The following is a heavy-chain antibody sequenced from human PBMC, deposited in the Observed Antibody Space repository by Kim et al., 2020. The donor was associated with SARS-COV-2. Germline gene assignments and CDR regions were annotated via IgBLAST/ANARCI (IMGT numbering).Heavy chain of an antibody. J-gene: IGHJ2*01. V-gene: IGHV4-31*03. D-gene: IGHD3-22*01. CDR3: ARGPLRITMIVVVTHWYFDH. CDR2: IYYSGST. Sequence: SETLSLTCTVSGGSISSGGYYWSWIRQHPGKGLEWIGYIYYSGSTYYNPSLKSRVTISVDTSKNQFSLKLSSVTAADTAVYYCARGPLRITMIVVVTHWYFDHWGRGTLVTVSS. CDR1: GGSISSGGYY.